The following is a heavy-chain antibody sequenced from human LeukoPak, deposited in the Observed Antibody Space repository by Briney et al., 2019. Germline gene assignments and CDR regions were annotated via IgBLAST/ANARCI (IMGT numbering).Heavy chain of an antibody. CDR1: GYTLTSCG. CDR2: ISAYKCNT. CDR3: ARDAQLMVRGVIPPWYYYYGMDV. V-gene: IGHV1-18*01. J-gene: IGHJ6*02. Sequence: ASVEVFCKASGYTLTSCGISWVRQARGQGLEGVGWISAYKCNTNYAQKLQGRDTMTTDPSTSTAYMELRSLRSDDTAVYYCARDAQLMVRGVIPPWYYYYGMDVWGQGTTVTVSS. D-gene: IGHD3-10*01.